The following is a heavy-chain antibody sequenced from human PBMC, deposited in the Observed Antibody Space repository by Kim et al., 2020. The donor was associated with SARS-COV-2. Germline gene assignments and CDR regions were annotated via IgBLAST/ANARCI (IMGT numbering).Heavy chain of an antibody. V-gene: IGHV4-34*01. D-gene: IGHD6-19*01. Sequence: PSLKSRVTISVDTSKNQFSLKLSSVTAADTAVYYCAREGIAVAGTEYSDYWGQGTLVTVSS. CDR3: AREGIAVAGTEYSDY. J-gene: IGHJ4*02.